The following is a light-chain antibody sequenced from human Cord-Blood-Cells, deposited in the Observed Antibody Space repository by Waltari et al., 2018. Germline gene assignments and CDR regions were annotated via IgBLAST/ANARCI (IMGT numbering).Light chain of an antibody. Sequence: QSALTSPASVSGSPGQSITISCTGTSSDVGWFDYVSWYQQNPGKAPNLMIYDVSNRPSGVSNRFSGSKSGNTASLTISGLQAEDEADYYCSSYTSSSVVFGGGTKLTVL. CDR2: DVS. CDR3: SSYTSSSVV. CDR1: SSDVGWFDY. J-gene: IGLJ2*01. V-gene: IGLV2-14*01.